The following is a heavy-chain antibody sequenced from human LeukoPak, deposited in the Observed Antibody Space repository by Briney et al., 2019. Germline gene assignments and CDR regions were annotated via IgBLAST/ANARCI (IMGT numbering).Heavy chain of an antibody. D-gene: IGHD3-16*01. CDR2: IYYSGST. Sequence: SETLSLTCTVSGGSISSGGYYWSWIRQPPGKGLEWIGYIYYSGSTNYNPSLKSRVTISVDTSKNQFSLKVRSVTAADTAVYYCARVDYVWGSYPYYFDCWGQGTLVTVSS. V-gene: IGHV4-61*08. CDR1: GGSISSGGYY. CDR3: ARVDYVWGSYPYYFDC. J-gene: IGHJ4*02.